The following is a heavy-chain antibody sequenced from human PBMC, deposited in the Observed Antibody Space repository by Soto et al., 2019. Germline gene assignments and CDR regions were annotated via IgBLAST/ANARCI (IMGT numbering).Heavy chain of an antibody. J-gene: IGHJ6*02. Sequence: AGGSLRLSCAASGFTFSSHWMSWVRQAPGKGLEWVANIKQDGSEKYYVDSVKGRFTISRDNAKNSLYLQMNSLRAEDTAVYYCASAIVATIKAGWYYGMDVWGQGTTVTVSS. V-gene: IGHV3-7*01. D-gene: IGHD5-12*01. CDR1: GFTFSSHW. CDR2: IKQDGSEK. CDR3: ASAIVATIKAGWYYGMDV.